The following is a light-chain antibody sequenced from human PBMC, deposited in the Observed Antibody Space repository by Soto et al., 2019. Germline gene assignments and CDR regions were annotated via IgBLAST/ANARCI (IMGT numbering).Light chain of an antibody. CDR2: GAS. J-gene: IGKJ1*01. V-gene: IGKV3-15*01. CDR1: QSVSSN. CDR3: QQYNNWPPERT. Sequence: EIVMTQSPATLSVSPGERATLSCRASQSVSSNLAWYQQKPGQAPRLLIYGASTRATGIPARFSGSGSGTEFTLTISSLQSEDFAVYYCQQYNNWPPERTFGQGTKGEIK.